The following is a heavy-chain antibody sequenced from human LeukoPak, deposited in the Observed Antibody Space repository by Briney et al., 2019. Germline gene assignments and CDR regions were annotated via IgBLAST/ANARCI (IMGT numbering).Heavy chain of an antibody. J-gene: IGHJ1*01. CDR2: IKSDGSST. CDR3: AKHIYGVVSIQQ. V-gene: IGHV3-74*01. Sequence: GGSLRLSCAASGFTFSNYWMHWVRQVPGKGLVWVSRIKSDGSSTSYADSVKGRFTISRDDSTNTLYLHMSNVKTEDTAVYYCAKHIYGVVSIQQWGQGTLVTVSS. CDR1: GFTFSNYW. D-gene: IGHD3-3*01.